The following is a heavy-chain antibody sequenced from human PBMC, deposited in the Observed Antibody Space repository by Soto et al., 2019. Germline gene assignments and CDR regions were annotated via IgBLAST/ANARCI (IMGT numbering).Heavy chain of an antibody. D-gene: IGHD3-10*01. Sequence: SETLSLTCTVSGASITSGNYYWGWIRQPPGKGLQWIGSSSYTGNTYFNPSVRSRVTISFDTSKNQFSLRAEDTAVYYCAKGRVWFGESYYFDYWGQGTLVTVSS. CDR1: GASITSGNYY. CDR2: SSYTGNT. V-gene: IGHV4-39*01. CDR3: AKGRVWFGESYYFDY. J-gene: IGHJ4*02.